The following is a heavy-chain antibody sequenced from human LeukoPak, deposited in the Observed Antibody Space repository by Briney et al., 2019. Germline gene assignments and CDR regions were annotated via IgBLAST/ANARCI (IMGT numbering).Heavy chain of an antibody. D-gene: IGHD1-26*01. CDR3: ARAGGSYLWAYDAFDI. J-gene: IGHJ3*02. CDR2: IYHSGNT. CDR1: GGSISNSSYY. V-gene: IGHV4-39*07. Sequence: PSETLSLTCTVSGGSISNSSYYWGWIRQPPGKGLEWIGYIYHSGNTYYNPSLKSRVTISVDRSKNQFSLKLSSVTAADTAVYYCARAGGSYLWAYDAFDIWGQGTMVTVSS.